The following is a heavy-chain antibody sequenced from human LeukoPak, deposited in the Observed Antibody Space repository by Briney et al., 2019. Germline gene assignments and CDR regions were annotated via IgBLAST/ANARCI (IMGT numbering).Heavy chain of an antibody. D-gene: IGHD3/OR15-3a*01. V-gene: IGHV4-38-2*01. J-gene: IGHJ3*02. CDR1: GYSISSGYY. CDR3: ARHHGLGIDAFDI. CDR2: IYHSGST. Sequence: SETLSLTCAVSGYSISSGYYWAWIREPPGKGLEWIGSIYHSGSTYYNPSLKSRVTLSVDTSKNQFSLRLSSVTATDTALYYCARHHGLGIDAFDIWGQGKMVTVSS.